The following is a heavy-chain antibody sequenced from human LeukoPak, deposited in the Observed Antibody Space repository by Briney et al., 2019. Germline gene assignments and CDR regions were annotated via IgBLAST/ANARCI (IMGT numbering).Heavy chain of an antibody. J-gene: IGHJ3*02. CDR3: ARVDGPDDAFDI. CDR2: IYSGGST. CDR1: GLTFSTYG. Sequence: PGGSLRLSCAASGLTFSTYGMTWVRQAPGKGLEWVSVIYSGGSTYYADSVKGRFTISRDNSKNTLYLQMNSLRAEDTAVYYCARVDGPDDAFDIWGQGTMVTVSS. V-gene: IGHV3-66*01.